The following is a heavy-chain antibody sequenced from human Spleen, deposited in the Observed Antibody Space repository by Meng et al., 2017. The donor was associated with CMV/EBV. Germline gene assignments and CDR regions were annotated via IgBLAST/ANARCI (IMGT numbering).Heavy chain of an antibody. CDR2: IYYSGST. CDR3: ARVPQLVPFDY. V-gene: IGHV4-39*07. J-gene: IGHJ4*02. Sequence: QLALQESGPGLVKPSETLSLTCTVSGGFISSSSYYWGWIRQPPGKGLEWIGRIYYSGSTYYNPSLKSRVTISVDTSKNQFSLKLSSVTAADTAVYYCARVPQLVPFDYWGQGTLVTVSS. D-gene: IGHD6-13*01. CDR1: GGFISSSSYY.